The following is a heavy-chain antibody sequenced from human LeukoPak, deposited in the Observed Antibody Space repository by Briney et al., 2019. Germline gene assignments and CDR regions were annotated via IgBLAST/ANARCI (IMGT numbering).Heavy chain of an antibody. Sequence: GGSLRLSCAASAFTFSNADMSWVRQAPGKGLEWVGRIKSKTDGGKIDYAAPVKGRFTISRDDSKNTLYLQMNSLKTEDTAVYYCTTDDYYYGSGSYCPLGSYWGQGTLVTVSS. CDR3: TTDDYYYGSGSYCPLGSY. J-gene: IGHJ4*02. CDR1: AFTFSNAD. D-gene: IGHD3-10*01. V-gene: IGHV3-15*01. CDR2: IKSKTDGGKI.